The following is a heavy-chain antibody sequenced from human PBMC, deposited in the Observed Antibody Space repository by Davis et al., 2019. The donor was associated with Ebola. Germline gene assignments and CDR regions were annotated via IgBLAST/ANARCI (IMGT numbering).Heavy chain of an antibody. D-gene: IGHD6-13*01. Sequence: ASVQVSCYASGYIFISYGISWVGQPAAQGLEWLGWISAYNGNTNYAQKLQGRVTMNTDISTSTDYMELRSLRSDDTAVYYCARTLAIAAAGPGNWFDPWGQGTLVTVSS. CDR3: ARTLAIAAAGPGNWFDP. CDR2: ISAYNGNT. J-gene: IGHJ5*02. V-gene: IGHV1-18*01. CDR1: GYIFISYG.